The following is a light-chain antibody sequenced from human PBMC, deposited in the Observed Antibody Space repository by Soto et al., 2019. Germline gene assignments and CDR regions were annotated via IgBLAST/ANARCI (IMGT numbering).Light chain of an antibody. CDR2: GAS. J-gene: IGKJ2*01. V-gene: IGKV3-20*01. CDR3: HQYGGSPFT. Sequence: EIVLPQSPGTLSLSPRERATLSCRASQSIFNNYLDWYLQKPGQAPRLLVYGASFRATGIPDRFSGSGSGTDFTLTISRLEPEDFAVYYCHQYGGSPFTFGQGTRLEIK. CDR1: QSIFNNY.